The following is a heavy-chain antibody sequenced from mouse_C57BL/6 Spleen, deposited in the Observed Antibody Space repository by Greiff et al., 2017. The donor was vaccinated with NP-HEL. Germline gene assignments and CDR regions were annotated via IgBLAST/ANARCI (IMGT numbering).Heavy chain of an antibody. CDR2: IYPGDGDT. CDR1: GYAFSSSW. J-gene: IGHJ1*03. CDR3: ARGGGLRGYFDV. V-gene: IGHV1-82*01. D-gene: IGHD2-4*01. Sequence: QVQLQQSGPELVKPGASVKISCKASGYAFSSSWMNWVKQRPGKGLEWIGRIYPGDGDTNYNGKFKGKATLTADKSSSTAYMQLSSLTSEDSAVYFCARGGGLRGYFDVWGTGTTVTVSS.